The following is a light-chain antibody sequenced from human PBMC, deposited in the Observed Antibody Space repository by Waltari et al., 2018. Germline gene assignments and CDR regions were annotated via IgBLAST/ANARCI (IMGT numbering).Light chain of an antibody. CDR1: QSILYRSSNRNA. Sequence: DIVMTQSPDSLAVSLGERATINCKSSQSILYRSSNRNALAGYQQKPGQPPKLLFFWAATRESGAPDRFSVSGSGTDFTLTITSLQPEDSATYYCQQSYDIPQTFGQGTEVEI. J-gene: IGKJ1*01. CDR3: QQSYDIPQT. CDR2: WAA. V-gene: IGKV4-1*01.